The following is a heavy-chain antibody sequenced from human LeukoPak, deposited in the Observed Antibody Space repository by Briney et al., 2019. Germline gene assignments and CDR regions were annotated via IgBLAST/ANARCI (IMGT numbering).Heavy chain of an antibody. D-gene: IGHD3-10*01. V-gene: IGHV4-59*08. CDR2: IYYSGST. CDR1: GDSINDHY. J-gene: IGHJ6*02. Sequence: SETLSLTCTVSGDSINDHYWSWIRQPPGKGLEWIGYIYYSGSTNYNPSLKSRVTISVDTSKNQFSLKLSSVTAADTAVYYCAGLYYYGSGYYYGMDVWGQGTTVTVSS. CDR3: AGLYYYGSGYYYGMDV.